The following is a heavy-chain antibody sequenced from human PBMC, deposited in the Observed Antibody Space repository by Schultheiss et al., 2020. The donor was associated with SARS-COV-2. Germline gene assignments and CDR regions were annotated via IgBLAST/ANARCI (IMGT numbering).Heavy chain of an antibody. D-gene: IGHD5-18*01. J-gene: IGHJ4*02. CDR1: GFTFSSYA. CDR3: AKGGGYSNGPFDN. Sequence: GGSLRLSCAASGFTFSSYAMSWVRQAPGKGLEWVSAISGSGGSTYYADSVKGRFTISRDNAKRTLCLQMNSLRAEDTAVYYCAKGGGYSNGPFDNWGQGTLVTVSS. V-gene: IGHV3-23*01. CDR2: ISGSGGST.